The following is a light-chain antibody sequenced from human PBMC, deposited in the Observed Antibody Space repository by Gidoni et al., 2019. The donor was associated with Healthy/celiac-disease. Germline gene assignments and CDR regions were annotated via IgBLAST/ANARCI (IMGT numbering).Light chain of an antibody. V-gene: IGLV1-40*01. J-gene: IGLJ2*01. Sequence: QSVLTQPPSVSGAPGQRVTISCTGSSSNIGAGYDVHWYQQLPGTAPKLLIYGNSNRPSVFPDRFSGSKSGTSASLAITGLQAEDEADYYCQSYDSSLSGYVVFGGGTKLTVL. CDR3: QSYDSSLSGYVV. CDR1: SSNIGAGYD. CDR2: GNS.